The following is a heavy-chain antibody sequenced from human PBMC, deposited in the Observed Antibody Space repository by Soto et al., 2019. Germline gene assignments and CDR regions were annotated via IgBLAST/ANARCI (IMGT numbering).Heavy chain of an antibody. J-gene: IGHJ4*02. D-gene: IGHD5-12*01. CDR2: INSDGSST. V-gene: IGHV3-74*01. CDR1: GFTFSSYW. CDR3: ASRASDYDSRGFFDY. Sequence: PGGSLRLSCAASGFTFSSYWMHWFRQAPGKGLVWVSRINSDGSSTSYADSVKGRFTISRDNAKNTLYLQMNSLRAEDTAVYYCASRASDYDSRGFFDYWGQGTLVTVYS.